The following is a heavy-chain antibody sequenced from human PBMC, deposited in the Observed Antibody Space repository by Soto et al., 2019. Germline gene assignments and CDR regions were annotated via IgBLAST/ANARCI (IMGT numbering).Heavy chain of an antibody. CDR3: ARFYYDGSRYHSALDH. D-gene: IGHD3-22*01. J-gene: IGHJ4*02. Sequence: SETLSLTCTVSGGSLITYYWSWIRQPRGKGLEWIGYIFYSGGTNCNPSLNSRVTISADTSKNQFSLKLSSVTAADTAVYYCARFYYDGSRYHSALDHWGQGILVTVSS. CDR1: GGSLITYY. V-gene: IGHV4-59*01. CDR2: IFYSGGT.